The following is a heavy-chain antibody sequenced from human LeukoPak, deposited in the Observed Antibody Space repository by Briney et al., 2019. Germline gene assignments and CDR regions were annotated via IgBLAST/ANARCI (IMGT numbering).Heavy chain of an antibody. CDR1: GYIFTRYY. Sequence: ASVKVSFKASGYIFTRYYMHWVRQAPGQGLEWMGIIDPSGGSTSYAQNFQGGVTMTRDATTNTVYLELSSLRSEDTAVYYCARDSYYDSSGYYSSEYFQHWGQGTLVTVSS. J-gene: IGHJ1*01. V-gene: IGHV1-46*01. CDR2: IDPSGGST. CDR3: ARDSYYDSSGYYSSEYFQH. D-gene: IGHD3-22*01.